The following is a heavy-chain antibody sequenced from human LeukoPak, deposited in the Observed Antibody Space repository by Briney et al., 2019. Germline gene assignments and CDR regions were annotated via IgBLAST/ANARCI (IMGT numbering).Heavy chain of an antibody. V-gene: IGHV4-59*08. D-gene: IGHD6-19*01. J-gene: IGHJ5*02. CDR1: GGSISSYY. CDR2: IYYTGST. CDR3: ARIAVTATGYNWFDP. Sequence: SETLSLTCTVSGGSISSYYWSWIRQPPGKGLEWIGYIYYTGSTNYNPSLKSRVTISVDTSKNQSSLKLSSVTAADTAVYYCARIAVTATGYNWFDPWGQGTLVTVSS.